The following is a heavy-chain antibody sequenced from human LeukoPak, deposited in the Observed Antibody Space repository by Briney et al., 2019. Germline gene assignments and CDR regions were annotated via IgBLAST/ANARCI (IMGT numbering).Heavy chain of an antibody. CDR3: ARDFVWDSDAFDI. Sequence: PSETLSLTCTVSDGSISSYYWSWIRQPPGKGLEWIGYIYYSGSTNYNPSLKSRVTISVDTSKNQFSLKLSSVTAADTAVYYCARDFVWDSDAFDIWGQGTMVTVSP. J-gene: IGHJ3*02. D-gene: IGHD3-16*01. CDR2: IYYSGST. V-gene: IGHV4-59*01. CDR1: DGSISSYY.